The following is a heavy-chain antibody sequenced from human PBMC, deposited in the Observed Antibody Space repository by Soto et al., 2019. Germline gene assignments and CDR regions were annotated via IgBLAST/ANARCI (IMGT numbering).Heavy chain of an antibody. J-gene: IGHJ6*02. D-gene: IGHD3-16*01. CDR1: GGTFSSYA. V-gene: IGHV1-69*01. CDR2: IIPIFGTA. CDR3: ARDEEMATISGWGYYGMDV. Sequence: QVQLVQSGAEVTKPGSSVKVSCKASGGTFSSYAISWVRQAPGQGLEWMGGIIPIFGTANYAQKFQGRVTITADESTRTAYMELSSLRSEDTAVYYCARDEEMATISGWGYYGMDVWGQGPTVTVSS.